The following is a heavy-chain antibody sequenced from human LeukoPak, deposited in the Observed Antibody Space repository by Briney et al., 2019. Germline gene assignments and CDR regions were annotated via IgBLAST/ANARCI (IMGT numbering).Heavy chain of an antibody. V-gene: IGHV3-64D*06. CDR1: GLTLTSYA. CDR3: VKWDYDILTGSFDY. D-gene: IGHD3-9*01. CDR2: ISSNGGST. Sequence: GGSLSLSCQPSGLTLTSYAMHWVRQVQGKGLEYVSAISSNGGSTYYPDSVKGRFTISRDNSKNTLYLQMSSLRAEDTAVYYCVKWDYDILTGSFDYWGQGTLVTVSS. J-gene: IGHJ4*02.